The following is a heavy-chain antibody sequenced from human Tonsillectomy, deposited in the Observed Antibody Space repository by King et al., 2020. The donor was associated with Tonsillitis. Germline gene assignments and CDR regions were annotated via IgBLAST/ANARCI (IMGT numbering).Heavy chain of an antibody. CDR1: GGSISSYY. CDR3: ARGPDYDSSGYYYY. Sequence: VQLQESGPGLVKPSETLSLTCTVSGGSISSYYWSWIRQPPGKGLEWIGYIYYSGSTNYKPSLKSRVTISVDTSKNQFSLKPSSVTAADTAVYYCARGPDYDSSGYYYYWGQGTLVTVSS. CDR2: IYYSGST. J-gene: IGHJ4*02. D-gene: IGHD3-22*01. V-gene: IGHV4-59*01.